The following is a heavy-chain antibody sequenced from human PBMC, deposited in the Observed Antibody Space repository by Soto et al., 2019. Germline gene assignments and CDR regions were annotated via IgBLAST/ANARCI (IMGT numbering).Heavy chain of an antibody. Sequence: PSETLSLTCSVSGGSLSNSSYLWGWVRQPPGKGLQWIGSVSHIGSTNYNPSLKSRLTISVGTSKTQSSLRLDSVTAADTAVYYCSRIAVSGPRTGFDYWGQGILVTVS. D-gene: IGHD6-19*01. V-gene: IGHV4-39*01. CDR1: GGSLSNSSYL. CDR3: SRIAVSGPRTGFDY. CDR2: VSHIGST. J-gene: IGHJ4*02.